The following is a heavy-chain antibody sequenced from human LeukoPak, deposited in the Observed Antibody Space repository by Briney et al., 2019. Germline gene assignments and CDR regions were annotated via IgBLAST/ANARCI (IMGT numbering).Heavy chain of an antibody. CDR1: GFTFSSHT. J-gene: IGHJ4*02. D-gene: IGHD5/OR15-5a*01. CDR3: VRQSTGLDY. Sequence: GGSLRLSCAASGFTFSSHTMHWVRQAPGKGLEWVAVIEPDGRNKFHADSVKGRFIISRDNSKNTLYLQLDSLRTEDTAVYYCVRQSTGLDYWGQGTLVTVSS. CDR2: IEPDGRNK. V-gene: IGHV3-30-3*01.